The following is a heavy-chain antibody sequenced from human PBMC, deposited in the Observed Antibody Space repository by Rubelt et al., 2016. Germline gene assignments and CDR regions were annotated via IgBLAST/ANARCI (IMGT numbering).Heavy chain of an antibody. D-gene: IGHD6-19*01. CDR1: GGSISSGGYS. CDR2: IYYSGST. V-gene: IGHV4-30-4*07. J-gene: IGHJ2*01. CDR3: ARKTTVADNYWYFDL. Sequence: QLQLQESGPGLVKPSQTLSLTCAVSGGSISSGGYSWSWIRPPPGKGLEWIGYIYYSGSTNSNPSLKSRVTISVDTSKIQCSRKLSSVTAADTAVYYCARKTTVADNYWYFDLWGRGTLVTVSS.